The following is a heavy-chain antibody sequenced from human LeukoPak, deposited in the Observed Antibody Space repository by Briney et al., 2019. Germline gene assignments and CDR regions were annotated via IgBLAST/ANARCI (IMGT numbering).Heavy chain of an antibody. Sequence: SVKVSCKASGGTFSSYAISWVRQTPGQGLEWMGRIIPIFGTANYAQKFQGRVTITTDESTSTAYMELSSLRSEDTAVCYCARGAIVGATHFDHWAREPWSPSPQ. CDR1: GGTFSSYA. J-gene: IGHJ4*02. V-gene: IGHV1-69*05. CDR2: IIPIFGTA. D-gene: IGHD1-26*01. CDR3: ARGAIVGATHFDH.